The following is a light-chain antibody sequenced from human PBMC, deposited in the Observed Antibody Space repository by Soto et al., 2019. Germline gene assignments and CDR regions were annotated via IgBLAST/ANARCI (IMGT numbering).Light chain of an antibody. CDR3: SSYAANNIHYV. CDR2: DVS. J-gene: IGLJ1*01. CDR1: SSDVGAYNY. Sequence: QSALTQPASVSGSPGQSITISCTGTSSDVGAYNYVSWYQHLPGKAPQLLLYDVSDRPSGVSDRFSASKSGNTASLTISGLQAEDEADYYCSSYAANNIHYVFGTGTKLTVL. V-gene: IGLV2-14*03.